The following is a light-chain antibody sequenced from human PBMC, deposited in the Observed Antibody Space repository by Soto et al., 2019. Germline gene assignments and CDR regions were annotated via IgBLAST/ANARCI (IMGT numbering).Light chain of an antibody. CDR3: SSYAGSNNFV. Sequence: QSALTQPASVSGSPGQSITISCTGTSSDVGAYNYVSWYQHHPGKAPKLMIYEVTNRPSGVSNRFSGSKSGNTASLTISGLQAEDEADYYCSSYAGSNNFVFGTGTKLTVL. CDR1: SSDVGAYNY. V-gene: IGLV2-14*01. J-gene: IGLJ1*01. CDR2: EVT.